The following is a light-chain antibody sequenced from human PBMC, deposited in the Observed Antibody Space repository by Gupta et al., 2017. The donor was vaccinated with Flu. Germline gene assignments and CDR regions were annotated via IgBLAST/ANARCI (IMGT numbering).Light chain of an antibody. CDR3: QHCGNWLFT. V-gene: IGKV3-11*01. Sequence: EILFTHSPATLSLSLVEIATLSCRASDNISTNLAWYQQKPGRAPGLLIYDASNRATGLPARSNGSGSGTEFTLTISSLDLKNFAVYYCQHCGNWLFTFGHGTKVEIK. CDR1: DNISTN. J-gene: IGKJ3*01. CDR2: DAS.